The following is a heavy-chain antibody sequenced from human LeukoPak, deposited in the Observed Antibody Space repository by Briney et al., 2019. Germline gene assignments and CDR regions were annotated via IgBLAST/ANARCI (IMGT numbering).Heavy chain of an antibody. Sequence: SETLSLTCTVSGGSISSSSYYWGWIRQPPGKGLEWIGSIYYSGSTYYNPSLKSRVTISVDTSKNQFSLKLSSVTAADTAVYYCVALAAAGTPYYYYGMDVWGQGTTVTVSS. V-gene: IGHV4-39*07. CDR2: IYYSGST. D-gene: IGHD6-13*01. CDR1: GGSISSSSYY. J-gene: IGHJ6*02. CDR3: VALAAAGTPYYYYGMDV.